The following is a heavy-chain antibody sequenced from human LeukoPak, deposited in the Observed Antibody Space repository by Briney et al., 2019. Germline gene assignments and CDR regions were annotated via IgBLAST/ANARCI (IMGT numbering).Heavy chain of an antibody. D-gene: IGHD5-12*01. CDR3: ATRYSGYGNDAFDI. CDR2: TYYRSKWYN. CDR1: GDSVSSNSAA. V-gene: IGHV6-1*01. Sequence: SQTLSLTCAISGDSVSSNSAAWNWIRQSPSRGLEWLGRTYYRSKWYNDYAVSVKSRITINPDTSKNQFSLKLSSVTAADTAVYYCATRYSGYGNDAFDIWGQGTMVTVSS. J-gene: IGHJ3*02.